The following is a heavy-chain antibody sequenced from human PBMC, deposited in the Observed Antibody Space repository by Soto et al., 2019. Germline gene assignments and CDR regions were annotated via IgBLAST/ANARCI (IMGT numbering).Heavy chain of an antibody. CDR2: IFSSGST. CDR3: AREGSYSAYNFAHGIQLWSFDF. CDR1: GGSINTFY. V-gene: IGHV4-4*07. J-gene: IGHJ4*02. D-gene: IGHD5-12*01. Sequence: PSETLSLTCTVSGGSINTFYWSWVRQPAGKGLEWIGRIFSSGSTSFNPSLESRVAMSVDTSKNHFSLYLSSVTAADMAVYYCAREGSYSAYNFAHGIQLWSFDFWGQGALVTVSS.